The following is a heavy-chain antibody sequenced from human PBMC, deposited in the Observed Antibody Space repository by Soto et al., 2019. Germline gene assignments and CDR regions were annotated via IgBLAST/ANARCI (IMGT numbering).Heavy chain of an antibody. CDR2: IHSRGTT. V-gene: IGHV4-59*08. CDR1: GDSISNYY. D-gene: IGHD4-17*01. Sequence: SETLSLTCTVSGDSISNYYWSWIRQSPGKGLEWIGYIHSRGTTNYNPSLKSRVTMSTDTSRNQLSLELRSVTAADTAVYSCGRRISGDYGHWLDPWGQGILVTVSS. CDR3: GRRISGDYGHWLDP. J-gene: IGHJ5*02.